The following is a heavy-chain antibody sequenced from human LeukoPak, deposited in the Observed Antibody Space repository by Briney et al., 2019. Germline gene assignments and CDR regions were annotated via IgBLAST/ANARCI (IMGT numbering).Heavy chain of an antibody. CDR1: GFTFSSYA. D-gene: IGHD6-13*01. CDR2: ISGSGGST. J-gene: IGHJ5*02. Sequence: GGSLRLSCAASGFTFSSYAMSWVRQGPGKGLEWVSAISGSGGSTYYADPVKGRFTISRDNSKNTLYLQMNSLRAEDTAVYYCAKEQRGIAAASWFDPWGQGTLVTVSS. V-gene: IGHV3-23*01. CDR3: AKEQRGIAAASWFDP.